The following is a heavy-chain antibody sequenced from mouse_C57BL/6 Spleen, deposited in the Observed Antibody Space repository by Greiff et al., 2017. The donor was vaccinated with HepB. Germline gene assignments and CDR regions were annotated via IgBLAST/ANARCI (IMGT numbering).Heavy chain of an antibody. Sequence: DVMLVESGEGLVKPGGSLKLSCAASGFTFSSYAMSWVRQTPEKRLEWVAYISSGGDYIYYADTVKGRFTISRDNARNTLYLQMSSLKSEDTAMYYCTRDSSGWFAYWGQGTLVTVSA. J-gene: IGHJ3*01. D-gene: IGHD3-2*02. V-gene: IGHV5-9-1*02. CDR1: GFTFSSYA. CDR3: TRDSSGWFAY. CDR2: ISSGGDYI.